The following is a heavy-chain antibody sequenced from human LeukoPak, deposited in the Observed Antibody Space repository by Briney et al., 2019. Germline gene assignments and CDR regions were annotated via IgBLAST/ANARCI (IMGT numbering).Heavy chain of an antibody. CDR2: ISYSGST. CDR3: ARLIGSTIGNYYYYMDV. V-gene: IGHV4-39*07. D-gene: IGHD1-1*01. CDR1: GGSISSTSYY. Sequence: SETLSLTCTVSGGSISSTSYYWGWIRQPPGKGLEWIGSISYSGSTYYNPSLKSRVTISVDTSKNQFSLKLSSATAADTAVYYCARLIGSTIGNYYYYMDVWGKGTTVTVSS. J-gene: IGHJ6*03.